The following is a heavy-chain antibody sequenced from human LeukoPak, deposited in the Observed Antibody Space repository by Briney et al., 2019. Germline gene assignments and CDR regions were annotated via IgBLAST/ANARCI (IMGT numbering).Heavy chain of an antibody. J-gene: IGHJ4*02. V-gene: IGHV1-2*02. CDR3: ARAWGYSNLYFDY. CDR2: INPNSGGT. CDR1: GYTFTVYC. D-gene: IGHD4-11*01. Sequence: ASVTVSCKASGYTFTVYCMHWVRQAPGQGLEWMGWINPNSGGTNYAQMFQGRVTMTRDTSITTAYMELSRLRSDDTAVYYCARAWGYSNLYFDYWGQGALVTVSS.